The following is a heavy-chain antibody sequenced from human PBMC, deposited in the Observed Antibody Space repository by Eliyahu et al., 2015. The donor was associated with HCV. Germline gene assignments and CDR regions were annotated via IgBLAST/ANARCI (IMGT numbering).Heavy chain of an antibody. J-gene: IGHJ3*01. CDR1: GFSFSXHY. Sequence: EVQLVETGGGLVQPGGSLRLSCAASGFSFSXHYXAWVRQAPGKGXGWVGRXRSKAXSYTTVYXASVXGRFTVSRDASKNSFYLQMNSLTAEDTAVYYCARGAEALAAVANYDAFDVWGQGTKVTVSS. CDR2: XRSKAXSYTT. D-gene: IGHD6-13*01. CDR3: ARGAEALAAVANYDAFDV. V-gene: IGHV3-72*01.